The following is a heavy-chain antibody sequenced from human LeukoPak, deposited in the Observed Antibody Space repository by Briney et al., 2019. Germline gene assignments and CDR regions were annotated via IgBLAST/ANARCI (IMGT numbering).Heavy chain of an antibody. V-gene: IGHV1-69*05. CDR2: ITPIFGTA. D-gene: IGHD3-22*01. CDR1: GGTFSSYA. Sequence: ASVKVSCKASGGTFSSYAISWVRQAPGQGLEWMGRITPIFGTANYAQKFQGRVTITTDESTSTAYMELSSLRSEDTAVYYCARGRNFNYYDSSNYMDVWGKGTTVTVSS. CDR3: ARGRNFNYYDSSNYMDV. J-gene: IGHJ6*03.